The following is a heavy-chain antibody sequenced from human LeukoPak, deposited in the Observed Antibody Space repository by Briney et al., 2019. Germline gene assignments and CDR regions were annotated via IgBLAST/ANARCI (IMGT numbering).Heavy chain of an antibody. CDR1: GYTFTGYY. J-gene: IGHJ4*02. V-gene: IGHV1-2*02. CDR2: INPNSGGT. D-gene: IGHD6-13*01. CDR3: AGASGYSSSWYFDY. Sequence: ASVKVSCKASGYTFTGYYMHWVRQAPGQGLEWMGWINPNSGGTNYAQKFQGRVTMTRDTSISTAYMELSRLTSDDTAVYYCAGASGYSSSWYFDYWGQGTLVTVSS.